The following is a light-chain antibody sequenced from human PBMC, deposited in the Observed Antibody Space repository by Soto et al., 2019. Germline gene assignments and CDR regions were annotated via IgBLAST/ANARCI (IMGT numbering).Light chain of an antibody. J-gene: IGLJ2*01. CDR1: SANIGNNY. Sequence: QSVLTQPPSASGTPGQRVTISCSGRSANIGNNYVGWYQQLPGTAPKLLIYSNNQRPSGVPDRFSGSKSGTSASLAISGLRAEDEADYYCVSWDDSLSGLVFGTGTKLTVL. CDR2: SNN. CDR3: VSWDDSLSGLV. V-gene: IGLV1-47*02.